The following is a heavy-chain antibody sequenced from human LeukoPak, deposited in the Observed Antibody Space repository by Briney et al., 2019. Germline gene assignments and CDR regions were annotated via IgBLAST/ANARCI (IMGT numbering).Heavy chain of an antibody. D-gene: IGHD3-22*01. V-gene: IGHV4-31*03. CDR2: IYYSGST. CDR3: ARVENVIYYDSRAGAFDI. J-gene: IGHJ3*02. Sequence: PSETPSLTCTVSGGSISSGGYYWSWIRQHPGKGLEWIGYIYYSGSTYYNPSLKSRVTISVDTSKNQFSLKLSSVTAADTAVYYCARVENVIYYDSRAGAFDIWGQGTMVTVSS. CDR1: GGSISSGGYY.